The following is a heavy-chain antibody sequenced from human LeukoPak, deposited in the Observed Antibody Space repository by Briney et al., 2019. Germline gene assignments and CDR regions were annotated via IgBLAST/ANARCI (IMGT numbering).Heavy chain of an antibody. V-gene: IGHV3-21*01. CDR2: ISNSSSYI. CDR1: GFTFSGYA. D-gene: IGHD4-17*01. Sequence: PGGSLRLSCAASGFTFSGYAMSWVRQAPGKGLEWVSSISNSSSYIYYADSVKGRFTISRDNAKNSLYLQMNSLRAEDTAVYYCARGSTVTQFDYWGQGTLVTVSS. J-gene: IGHJ4*02. CDR3: ARGSTVTQFDY.